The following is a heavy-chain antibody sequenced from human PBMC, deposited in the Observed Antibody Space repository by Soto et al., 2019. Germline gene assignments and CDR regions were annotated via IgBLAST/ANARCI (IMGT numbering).Heavy chain of an antibody. Sequence: QVQLVQSGAEVKKPGSSVKVSCKASGGTFSSYAISWVRQAPGQGLEWMGGIIPMFGTADYAQKFQSRVTITADESTSTAYMELSSLRSDDTAVYYCATMKGGSQYYYYGMDVWGQGTTVTVSS. V-gene: IGHV1-69*12. CDR2: IIPMFGTA. CDR1: GGTFSSYA. CDR3: ATMKGGSQYYYYGMDV. J-gene: IGHJ6*02. D-gene: IGHD3-10*01.